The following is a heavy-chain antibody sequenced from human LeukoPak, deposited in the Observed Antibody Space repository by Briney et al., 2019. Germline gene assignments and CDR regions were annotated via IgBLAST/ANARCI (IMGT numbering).Heavy chain of an antibody. D-gene: IGHD3-10*01. CDR3: ARASRNRFGACGMDV. CDR1: GFTFSSYD. V-gene: IGHV3-13*01. CDR2: IGTAGDT. J-gene: IGHJ6*02. Sequence: GGSLRLSCAASGFTFSSYDMHWVRQATGKGLEWVSAIGTAGDTYYPGSVKGRFTISRENAKNSLYLQMNSLRAGDTAVYYCARASRNRFGACGMDVWGQGTTVTVSS.